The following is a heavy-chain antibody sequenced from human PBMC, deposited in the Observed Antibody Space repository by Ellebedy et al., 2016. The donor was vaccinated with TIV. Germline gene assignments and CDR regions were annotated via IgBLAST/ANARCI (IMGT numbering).Heavy chain of an antibody. V-gene: IGHV3-23*01. D-gene: IGHD3-10*01. Sequence: GESLKISCVASGFIFSSSAMSWVRQAPGKGLEWVSTISGRGDTTDYADSVKGRFTISRDNSKNTLYLQTNSLRVEDTAVYYCSRGLDYYHALDIWGQGTTVTVSS. CDR3: SRGLDYYHALDI. CDR2: ISGRGDTT. CDR1: GFIFSSSA. J-gene: IGHJ6*02.